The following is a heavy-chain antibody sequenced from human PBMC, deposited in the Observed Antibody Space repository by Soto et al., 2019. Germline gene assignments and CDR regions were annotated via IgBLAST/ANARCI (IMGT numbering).Heavy chain of an antibody. D-gene: IGHD6-13*01. V-gene: IGHV4-59*01. CDR1: GGSISSYY. J-gene: IGHJ5*02. CDR2: IYYGGST. Sequence: SETLSLTCTVSGGSISSYYWSWIRQPPGKGLEWIGYIYYGGSTNYNPSLNSRVTISVDTSKNQFSLKLSSVTAADTAVYYCARGLGRQEQLGDWFDPWGQGTLVTVSS. CDR3: ARGLGRQEQLGDWFDP.